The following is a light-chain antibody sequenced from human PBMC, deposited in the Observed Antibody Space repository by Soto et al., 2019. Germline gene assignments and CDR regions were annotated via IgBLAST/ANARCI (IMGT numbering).Light chain of an antibody. CDR2: DAS. J-gene: IGKJ1*01. CDR1: QSVSSSY. CDR3: QQYNSYSPA. V-gene: IGKV3-20*01. Sequence: EIVLTQSPGTLSLSPGERATLSCRASQSVSSSYLAWYQQKPGQAPSLLIYDASTRATGIPDRFSGSGSGTEFTLTISSLQPDDFATYYCQQYNSYSPAFGQGTKVDIK.